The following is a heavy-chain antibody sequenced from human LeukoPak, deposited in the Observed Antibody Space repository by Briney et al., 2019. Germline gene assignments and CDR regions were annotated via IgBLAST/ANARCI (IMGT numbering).Heavy chain of an antibody. J-gene: IGHJ2*01. V-gene: IGHV3-30*18. CDR2: ISYDGSNK. D-gene: IGHD2/OR15-2a*01. CDR3: AKDHIIYGSTGFFDL. Sequence: PGGSLRLSCAASGFTFSSYGMHWVRQAPSKGLEWVAVISYDGSNKYHADSVKGRFTISRDNPKNTLYLQMNSLRAEDTALYYCAKDHIIYGSTGFFDLWGRGTLITVSS. CDR1: GFTFSSYG.